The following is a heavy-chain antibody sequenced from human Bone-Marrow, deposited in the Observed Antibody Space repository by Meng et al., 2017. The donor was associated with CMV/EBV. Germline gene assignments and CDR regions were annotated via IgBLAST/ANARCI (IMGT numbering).Heavy chain of an antibody. Sequence: GESLKISCAASGFTFSGSAMHWVRQASGKGLEWVGRIRSKANSYATAYAASVKGRFTISRDDSKNTAYLQMNSLKTEDTAVYYCTRLHKFDPWDQGTLVTVSS. J-gene: IGHJ5*02. CDR2: IRSKANSYAT. CDR3: TRLHKFDP. V-gene: IGHV3-73*01. CDR1: GFTFSGSA.